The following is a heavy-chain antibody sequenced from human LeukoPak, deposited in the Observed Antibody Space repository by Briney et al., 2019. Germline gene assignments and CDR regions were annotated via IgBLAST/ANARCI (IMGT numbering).Heavy chain of an antibody. V-gene: IGHV1-8*01. D-gene: IGHD1-1*01. Sequence: ASVKVSCKASGYTFTSYDINWVRQATGQGLEWMGWMNPNSGNTGYAQKFQGRVTMTRNTSISTAYMELSSLRSGDTAVYCCARADGTYDAFDIWGQGTMVTVSS. CDR1: GYTFTSYD. CDR2: MNPNSGNT. CDR3: ARADGTYDAFDI. J-gene: IGHJ3*02.